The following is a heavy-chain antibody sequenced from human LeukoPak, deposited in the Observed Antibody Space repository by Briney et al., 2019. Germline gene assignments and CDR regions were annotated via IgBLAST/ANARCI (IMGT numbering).Heavy chain of an antibody. V-gene: IGHV4-4*07. D-gene: IGHD3-3*01. Sequence: SETLSLTCTVSGGSIGSYYWSWIRQPAGKGLEWIGRIYTSGSTNYNPSLKSRVTMSVDTSKNQFSLKLSSVTAADTAVYYCARDRYDSPHTDWFDPWGQGTLVTVSS. CDR1: GGSIGSYY. J-gene: IGHJ5*02. CDR3: ARDRYDSPHTDWFDP. CDR2: IYTSGST.